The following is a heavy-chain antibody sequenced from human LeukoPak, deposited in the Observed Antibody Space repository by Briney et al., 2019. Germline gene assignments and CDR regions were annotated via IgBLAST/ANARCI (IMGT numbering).Heavy chain of an antibody. V-gene: IGHV3-49*04. Sequence: PGGSLRLSCTTSGFAFDDFAMSWVRQPAGKGLEWVGFIRRRAYGGAAEYAASVKGRFIISRDDSKGIAYLQMNSLKTEDTAVYYCRRHGLVDFDYWGQGSRVIVSP. J-gene: IGHJ4*02. CDR2: IRRRAYGGAA. CDR1: GFAFDDFA. CDR3: RRHGLVDFDY.